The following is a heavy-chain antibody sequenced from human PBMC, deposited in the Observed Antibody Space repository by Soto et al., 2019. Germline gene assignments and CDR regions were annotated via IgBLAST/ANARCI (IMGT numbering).Heavy chain of an antibody. V-gene: IGHV4-59*08. CDR2: IYYSGST. D-gene: IGHD5-18*01. CDR1: DGSSSNYY. CDR3: ARHRYSYGVYYFDY. J-gene: IGHJ4*02. Sequence: ASVTLCIRCIVLDGSSSNYYCSWIRQPPGKGLEWIGYIYYSGSTNYNPSLTSRVTISVDTSKNQFSLKLSSVTAADTAVYYCARHRYSYGVYYFDYWGQGTLVTSPQ.